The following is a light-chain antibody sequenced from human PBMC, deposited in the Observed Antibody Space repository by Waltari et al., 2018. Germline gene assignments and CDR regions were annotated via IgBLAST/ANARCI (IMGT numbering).Light chain of an antibody. CDR3: LQHYTYPYS. CDR2: AAS. Sequence: DIQMTQSPSSLSASVGDTVTITCRASQGVKYYLNWFQQKAGTAPKLLISAASTLGNGVPSRFSGSGSGTDFTLIITSLQPADFAVYYCLQHYTYPYSFGQGTKIEIK. V-gene: IGKV1-17*01. CDR1: QGVKYY. J-gene: IGKJ2*03.